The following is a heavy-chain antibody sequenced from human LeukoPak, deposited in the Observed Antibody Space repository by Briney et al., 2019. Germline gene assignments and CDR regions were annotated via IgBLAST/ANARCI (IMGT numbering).Heavy chain of an antibody. V-gene: IGHV3-23*01. D-gene: IGHD3-10*01. J-gene: IGHJ4*02. CDR3: ARKSASGNYPLDY. CDR1: GFTFSSYS. Sequence: PGGSLRLSCAASGFTFSSYSMNWVRQAPGKGLEWVSVMSAGSATTFYADSVKGRFTISRDNAKNTVFLQMSSLRAEDTALYYCARKSASGNYPLDYWGQGTLVTVSS. CDR2: MSAGSATT.